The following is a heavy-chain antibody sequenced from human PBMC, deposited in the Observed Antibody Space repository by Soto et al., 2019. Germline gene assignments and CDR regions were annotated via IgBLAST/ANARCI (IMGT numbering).Heavy chain of an antibody. V-gene: IGHV3-33*01. D-gene: IGHD4-17*01. CDR2: IWYDGSNK. J-gene: IGHJ4*02. Sequence: QVQLVESGGGVVQSGRSRRLSWAASGFSFSTHGMHWVRQAPGKGLEWVALIWYDGSNKYYPDSVKGRFTISRDNSKNTLYLQMNSLRAEDTAVYYCAREGYYGDSRVYFDYWGQGTLVTVSS. CDR1: GFSFSTHG. CDR3: AREGYYGDSRVYFDY.